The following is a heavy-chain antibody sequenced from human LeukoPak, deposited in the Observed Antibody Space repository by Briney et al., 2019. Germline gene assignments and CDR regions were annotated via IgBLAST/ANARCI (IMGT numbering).Heavy chain of an antibody. V-gene: IGHV3-30*02. CDR2: IRYDGSNK. CDR1: GFTFSTYG. CDR3: ANGLATVTTPAEDH. Sequence: GGSLRLSCAASGFTFSTYGMHWVRQAPGKGLEWVAFIRYDGSNKYYVDSVKGRFTISRDNSKNTLYLHLNSLRAEDTAMYYCANGLATVTTPAEDHWGQGTLVTVSS. D-gene: IGHD4-17*01. J-gene: IGHJ4*02.